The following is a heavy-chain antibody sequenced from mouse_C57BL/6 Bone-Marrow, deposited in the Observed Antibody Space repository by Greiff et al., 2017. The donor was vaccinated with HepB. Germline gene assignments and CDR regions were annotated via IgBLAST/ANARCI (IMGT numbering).Heavy chain of an antibody. CDR1: GYTFTDYN. V-gene: IGHV1-18*01. D-gene: IGHD2-1*01. Sequence: VHVKQSGPELVKPGASVKIPCKASGYTFTDYNMDWVKQSHGKSLEWIGDINPNNGGTIYNQKFKGKATLTVDKSSSTAYMELRSLTSEDTAVYYCARGKGNYDAMDYWGQGTSVTVSS. CDR2: INPNNGGT. J-gene: IGHJ4*01. CDR3: ARGKGNYDAMDY.